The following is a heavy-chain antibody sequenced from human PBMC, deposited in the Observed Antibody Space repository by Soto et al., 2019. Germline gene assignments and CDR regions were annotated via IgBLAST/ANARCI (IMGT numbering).Heavy chain of an antibody. CDR1: GGSFSGYY. CDR3: ARGRLLWFGELYTRPGYYYYMDV. CDR2: INHSGST. V-gene: IGHV4-34*01. D-gene: IGHD3-10*01. Sequence: QVQLQQWGAGLLKPSETLSLTCAVYGGSFSGYYWSWIRQPPGKGLEWIGEINHSGSTNYNPSLTSRVTISVDTSKNQFSLKLSSVTAADTAVYYCARGRLLWFGELYTRPGYYYYMDVWGKGTTVTVSS. J-gene: IGHJ6*03.